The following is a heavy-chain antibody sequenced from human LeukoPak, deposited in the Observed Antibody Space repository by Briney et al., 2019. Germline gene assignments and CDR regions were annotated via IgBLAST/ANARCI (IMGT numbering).Heavy chain of an antibody. D-gene: IGHD2-21*01. J-gene: IGHJ4*02. CDR1: GYSISSGYY. V-gene: IGHV4-38-2*01. Sequence: PSETLSLTCAVSGYSISSGYYWGWIRQPPGKGLEWIGSIYHSGSTYYNPSLKSRVTISVDTSKNQFSLKLSSVTAADTAVYYFARRSWVMDWGQGTLVTVSS. CDR2: IYHSGST. CDR3: ARRSWVMD.